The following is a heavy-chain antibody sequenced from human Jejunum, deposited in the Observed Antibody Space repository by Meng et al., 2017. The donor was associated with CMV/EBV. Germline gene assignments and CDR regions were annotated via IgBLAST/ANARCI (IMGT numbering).Heavy chain of an antibody. CDR1: FTDYG. V-gene: IGHV1-18*01. Sequence: FTDYGISWVRQDPGQGLEWMGWISAYNGDTNCARNLRGRVTMTTDTSTTTAYTELRSLRSDDTAVYYCARDLQYCGSTSCYDDCFDPWGQGTLVTVSS. D-gene: IGHD2-2*01. CDR3: ARDLQYCGSTSCYDDCFDP. CDR2: ISAYNGDT. J-gene: IGHJ5*02.